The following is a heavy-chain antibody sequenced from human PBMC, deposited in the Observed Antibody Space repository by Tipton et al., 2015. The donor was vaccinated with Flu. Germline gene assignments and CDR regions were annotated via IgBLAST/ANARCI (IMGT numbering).Heavy chain of an antibody. CDR3: ALSRTLDY. D-gene: IGHD5/OR15-5a*01. J-gene: IGHJ4*02. Sequence: SLRLSCAASGFTFGSYGLKWVRQAPGKGLEWVTVIWYDGSNKYYADSVKGRFTISRDNSKNTLYLQMNSLRDEDTALYYCALSRTLDYWGQGTLVTVSS. CDR1: GFTFGSYG. V-gene: IGHV3-33*01. CDR2: IWYDGSNK.